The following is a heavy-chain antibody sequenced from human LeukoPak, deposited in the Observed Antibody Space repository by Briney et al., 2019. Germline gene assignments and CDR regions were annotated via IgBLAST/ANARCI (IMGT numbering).Heavy chain of an antibody. CDR3: ARGPYYDFWSGYYTGRPFDY. D-gene: IGHD3-3*01. J-gene: IGHJ4*02. Sequence: SQTLSLTCAVSGGSISSGGYSWSWIRQPPGKGLEWIGYINHSGSTNYNPSLKSRVTISVDTSKNQFSLKLSSVTAADTAVYYCARGPYYDFWSGYYTGRPFDYWGQGTLVTVSS. CDR2: INHSGST. CDR1: GGSISSGGYS. V-gene: IGHV4-30-2*01.